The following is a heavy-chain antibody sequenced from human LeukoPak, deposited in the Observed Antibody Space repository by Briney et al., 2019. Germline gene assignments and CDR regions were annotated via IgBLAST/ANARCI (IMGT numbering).Heavy chain of an antibody. CDR2: IYYSGNT. V-gene: IGHV4-61*01. D-gene: IGHD3-10*01. J-gene: IGHJ4*02. CDR1: GGSVSSDSYY. CDR3: ARIIWFGTDY. Sequence: SETLSLTCTVSGGSVSSDSYYWSWIRQPPGKGLEWIGYIYYSGNTNYTPSLKSRVTISVDTSKNQFSLKQTSVSAADTALYYSARIIWFGTDYWGQGTLVTVSS.